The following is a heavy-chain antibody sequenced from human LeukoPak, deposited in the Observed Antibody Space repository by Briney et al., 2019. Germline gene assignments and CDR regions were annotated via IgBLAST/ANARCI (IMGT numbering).Heavy chain of an antibody. D-gene: IGHD6-19*01. J-gene: IGHJ3*02. V-gene: IGHV4-4*02. CDR3: ARGALAGPLRAFDI. Sequence: SETLSLTRAVSGGPLSSSNWWGWVRQPPGTGLEWIGEIYHSGSTNYNPSLKSRVTISVDKSKNQFSLMLSSVTAADTAVYYCARGALAGPLRAFDIWGQGKMVTVSS. CDR2: IYHSGST. CDR1: GGPLSSSNW.